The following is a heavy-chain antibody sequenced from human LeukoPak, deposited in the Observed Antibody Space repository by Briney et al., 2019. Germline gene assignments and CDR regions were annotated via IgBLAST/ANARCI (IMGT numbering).Heavy chain of an antibody. CDR1: GGSFSGYY. V-gene: IGHV4-34*01. CDR3: ARLSLSGKGGELLRNYYYMDV. J-gene: IGHJ6*03. CDR2: INHSGST. D-gene: IGHD1-26*01. Sequence: SETLSLTCAVYGGSFSGYYWSWIRQPPGKGLEWIGEINHSGSTNYNPSLKSRVAISVDTSKNQFSLKLSSVTAADTAVYYCARLSLSGKGGELLRNYYYMDVWGKGTTVTISS.